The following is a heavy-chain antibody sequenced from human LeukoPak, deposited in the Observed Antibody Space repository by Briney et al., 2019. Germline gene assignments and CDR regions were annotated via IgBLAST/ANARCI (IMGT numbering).Heavy chain of an antibody. J-gene: IGHJ4*02. CDR3: ARDSVAGNYFDY. CDR2: TYYRSKWFY. D-gene: IGHD6-19*01. CDR1: GDSVSSNSAT. V-gene: IGHV6-1*01. Sequence: SQTLSLTCAISGDSVSSNSATWNWIRQSPSRGLEWLGRTYYRSKWFYDYALSVKSRITINPDTSKNQFSLHLNSVTPEDTAVYYCARDSVAGNYFDYWGQGTLVTVSS.